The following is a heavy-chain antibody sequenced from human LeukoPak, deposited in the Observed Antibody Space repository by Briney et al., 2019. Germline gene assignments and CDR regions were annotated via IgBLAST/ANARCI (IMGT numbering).Heavy chain of an antibody. J-gene: IGHJ4*02. CDR2: ITGAGDRT. V-gene: IGHV3-23*01. Sequence: GGSLRLSCVASGFTFSSYAMNWVRQAPGKGLEWVSGITGAGDRTLYADSEKGRFTISRDNSKNTLYLQMNSLRAEDTAVYYCAKVEKSCSGRNCYTLTHFGYWGQGTLVTVSS. D-gene: IGHD2-15*01. CDR3: AKVEKSCSGRNCYTLTHFGY. CDR1: GFTFSSYA.